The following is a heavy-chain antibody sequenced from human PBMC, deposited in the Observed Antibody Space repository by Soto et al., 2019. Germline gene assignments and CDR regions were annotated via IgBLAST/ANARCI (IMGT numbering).Heavy chain of an antibody. D-gene: IGHD3-3*01. CDR3: ARSERITIFGVFY. J-gene: IGHJ4*02. CDR1: GGSLSGYY. Sequence: SETLSLTCGDYGGSLSGYYWSWIRQPPGKGLEWIGEINPSGSTNYNPSLKSRVTISVDTSKNQFSLKLTSVTAADTAVYYCARSERITIFGVFYWGQGTLVTVSS. CDR2: INPSGST. V-gene: IGHV4-34*01.